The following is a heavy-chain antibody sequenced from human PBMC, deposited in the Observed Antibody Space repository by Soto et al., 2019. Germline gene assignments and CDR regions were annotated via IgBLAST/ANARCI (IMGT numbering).Heavy chain of an antibody. CDR1: GGYISSYY. J-gene: IGHJ4*01. V-gene: IGHV4-59*08. Sequence: SETLSLTCTVSGGYISSYYWSWIRQPPGKGLEWIGYIYYSGSTNYNPSLKSRVTISVDTSKNQFSLKLSSVTAADTAVYYCARGYCSGGSCDRPGFDSCSQRTVLTVSS. D-gene: IGHD2-15*01. CDR3: ARGYCSGGSCDRPGFDS. CDR2: IYYSGST.